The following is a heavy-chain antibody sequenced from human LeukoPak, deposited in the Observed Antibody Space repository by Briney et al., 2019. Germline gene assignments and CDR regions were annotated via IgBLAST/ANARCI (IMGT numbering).Heavy chain of an antibody. Sequence: GGSLRLSCAASGFTFSSYGMHWVRQAPGKGLEWVAVISYDGSNKYYADSVKGRFTISRDNSKNTLYLQMNSLRAEDTAVYYCAKDSIAVAGPGYYWGQGTLVTVSS. CDR3: AKDSIAVAGPGYY. CDR1: GFTFSSYG. J-gene: IGHJ4*02. V-gene: IGHV3-30*18. D-gene: IGHD6-19*01. CDR2: ISYDGSNK.